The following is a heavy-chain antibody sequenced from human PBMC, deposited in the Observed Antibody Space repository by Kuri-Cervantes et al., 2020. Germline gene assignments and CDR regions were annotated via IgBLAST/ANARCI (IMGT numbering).Heavy chain of an antibody. V-gene: IGHV1-69*05. D-gene: IGHD3-22*01. J-gene: IGHJ3*02. Sequence: SVKVSCKASGGTFSSYAISWVRQAPGQGLEWMGGIIPIFGTANYAQKFQGRVTITTDESTSTAYMELRSLRSEDTAVYYCARDRDEGVYYYDSSGYYVDAFDIWGQGTMVTVSS. CDR1: GGTFSSYA. CDR3: ARDRDEGVYYYDSSGYYVDAFDI. CDR2: IIPIFGTA.